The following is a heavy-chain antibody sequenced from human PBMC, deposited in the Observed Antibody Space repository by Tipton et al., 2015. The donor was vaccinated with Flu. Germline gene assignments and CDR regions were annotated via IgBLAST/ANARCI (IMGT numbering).Heavy chain of an antibody. D-gene: IGHD2-15*01. Sequence: TLSLTCTVSGGSISSGGYYWSWIRQHPGKGLEWIGYIYYSGSTYYNPSLKSRVTISVDMSKNQFSLRLTSVAAADTAVYYCARGGGSPSYWGQGTLVTVSS. V-gene: IGHV4-31*03. CDR1: GGSISSGGYY. CDR3: ARGGGSPSY. J-gene: IGHJ4*02. CDR2: IYYSGST.